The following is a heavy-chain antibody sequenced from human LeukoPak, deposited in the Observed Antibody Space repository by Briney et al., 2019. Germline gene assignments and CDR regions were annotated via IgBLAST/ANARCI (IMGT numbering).Heavy chain of an antibody. CDR3: ARDRAATQDWVEFDP. CDR1: AFAFADYA. D-gene: IGHD2-15*01. CDR2: IRNTGET. J-gene: IGHJ5*02. V-gene: IGHV3-66*03. Sequence: PGGSLRLSCEASAFAFADYAMNWVRQAPGKGLEWVSLIRNTGETFFADSVGGRFTLSRDNSKNTMYLQMNRLRVEDTAVYFCARDRAATQDWVEFDPWGQGTLVTVSS.